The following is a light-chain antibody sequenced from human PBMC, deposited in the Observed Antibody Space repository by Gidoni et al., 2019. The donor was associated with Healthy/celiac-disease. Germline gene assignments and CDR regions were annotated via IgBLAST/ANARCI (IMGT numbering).Light chain of an antibody. V-gene: IGKV3-20*01. CDR2: GAS. J-gene: IGKJ1*01. CDR3: QQYGSSRWT. CDR1: QSVSSSY. Sequence: EIVSTQSPGTLSLSPGERATLSCSASQSVSSSYLAWYQQKPGQAPRLLIYGASSRATGIPDRFSGRGSGTDFTLTISRLEPGDFAVYYCQQYGSSRWTFGQXTKVEIK.